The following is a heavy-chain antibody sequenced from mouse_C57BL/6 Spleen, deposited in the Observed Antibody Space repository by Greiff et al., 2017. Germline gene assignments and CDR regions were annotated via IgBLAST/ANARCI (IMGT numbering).Heavy chain of an antibody. V-gene: IGHV1-80*01. D-gene: IGHD2-3*01. CDR2: IYPGDGDT. Sequence: QVQLQQSGAELVKPGASVKISCKASGYAFSSYWMNWVKQRPGKGLEWIGQIYPGDGDTNYNGKFKGKATLTADKSSSTAYMQLSSLTSEDSAVYFCTRFALSSNMYYFDYWGQGTTLTVSS. CDR3: TRFALSSNMYYFDY. J-gene: IGHJ2*01. CDR1: GYAFSSYW.